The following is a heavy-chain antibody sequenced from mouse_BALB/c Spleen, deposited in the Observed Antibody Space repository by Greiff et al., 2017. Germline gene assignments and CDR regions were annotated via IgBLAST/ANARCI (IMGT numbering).Heavy chain of an antibody. CDR1: GFTFSDYY. J-gene: IGHJ3*01. D-gene: IGHD2-2*01. V-gene: IGHV5-4*02. CDR2: ISDGGSYT. Sequence: EVNVVESGGGLVKPGGSLKLSCAASGFTFSDYYMYWVRQTPEKRLEWVATISDGGSYTYYPDSVKGRFTISRDNAKNNLYLQMSSLKSEDTAMYYCARDDRGYDDWFAYWGQGTLVTVSA. CDR3: ARDDRGYDDWFAY.